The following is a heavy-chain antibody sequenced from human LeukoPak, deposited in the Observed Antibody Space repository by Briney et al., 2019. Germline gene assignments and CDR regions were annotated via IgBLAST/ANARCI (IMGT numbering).Heavy chain of an antibody. CDR2: ISYDGSNK. CDR1: GFTFSGYP. J-gene: IGHJ4*02. Sequence: PGGSLRLSCAASGFTFSGYPIHWVRQAPGKGLEWVAVISYDGSNKYYADSVKGRFTISRDNSKNTLYLQMNSLRAEDTAVYYCARDRASSGWFDYWGQGTLVTVSS. CDR3: ARDRASSGWFDY. V-gene: IGHV3-30-3*01. D-gene: IGHD6-19*01.